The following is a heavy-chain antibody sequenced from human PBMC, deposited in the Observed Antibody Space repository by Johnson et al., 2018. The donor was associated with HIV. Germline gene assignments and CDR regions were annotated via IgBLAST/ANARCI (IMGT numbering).Heavy chain of an antibody. CDR2: ISYDGSNK. D-gene: IGHD1-26*01. Sequence: QVQLVESGGGVVQPGRSLRLSCAASGFTFSSYAMHWVRQAPGKGLEWVAVISYDGSNKYYADSVKGRFTISRDNSKNTLYLQMNSLRAEDTAVYYCARDHEAGAGAVDIWGQGTMVTASS. CDR1: GFTFSSYA. J-gene: IGHJ3*02. CDR3: ARDHEAGAGAVDI. V-gene: IGHV3-30-3*01.